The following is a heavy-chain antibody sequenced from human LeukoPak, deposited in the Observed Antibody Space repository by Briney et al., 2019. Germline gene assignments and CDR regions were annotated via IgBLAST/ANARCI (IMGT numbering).Heavy chain of an antibody. CDR1: GFTFDDYA. D-gene: IGHD6-6*01. Sequence: GRSLRLSCAASGFTFDDYAMHWVRQAPGKGLEWVSGISWNSGSIGYADSVKGRFTISRDNAKNSLYLQMNSLRAEDMALYYCAKDSGYSSSSVEFPSYFDYWGQGTLVTVSS. V-gene: IGHV3-9*03. CDR2: ISWNSGSI. J-gene: IGHJ4*02. CDR3: AKDSGYSSSSVEFPSYFDY.